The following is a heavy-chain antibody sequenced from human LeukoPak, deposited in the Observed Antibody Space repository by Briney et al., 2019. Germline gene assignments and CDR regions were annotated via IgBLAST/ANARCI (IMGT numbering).Heavy chain of an antibody. CDR1: GFTFHDYA. CDR2: ISWNSGII. D-gene: IGHD3-10*01. CDR3: ARDGVEGYYFDY. V-gene: IGHV3-9*01. Sequence: PGGSLRLSCAASGFTFHDYAMHWVRQAPGKGLEWVSGISWNSGIIGYADSVKGRFTTSRDNAKNSLYLQMNSLRAEDTAVYYCARDGVEGYYFDYWGQGTLVTVSS. J-gene: IGHJ4*02.